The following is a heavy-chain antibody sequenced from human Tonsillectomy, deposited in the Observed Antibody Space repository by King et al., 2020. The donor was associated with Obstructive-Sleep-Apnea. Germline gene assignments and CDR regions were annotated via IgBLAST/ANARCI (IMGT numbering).Heavy chain of an antibody. J-gene: IGHJ4*02. V-gene: IGHV4-31*03. CDR2: IDYSGST. Sequence: VQLQESGPGLVKPSQTLSLTCTVSGGSISSGGYYWSWIRQHPGKCLEWIRYIDYSGSTYYNPSLKSRVTISVDTSKNQFSLKLSSVTAADTAVYYCARGDYGDDGPFDYWGQGTLVTVSS. D-gene: IGHD4-17*01. CDR1: GGSISSGGYY. CDR3: ARGDYGDDGPFDY.